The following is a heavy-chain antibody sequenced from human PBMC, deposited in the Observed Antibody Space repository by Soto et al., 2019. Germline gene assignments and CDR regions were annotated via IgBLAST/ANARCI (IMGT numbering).Heavy chain of an antibody. CDR2: INHSGST. J-gene: IGHJ4*02. V-gene: IGHV4-34*01. CDR1: GGSFSGYY. CDR3: ARGVATISLSHFDY. Sequence: PSETLSLTCAVYGGSFSGYYWSWIRQPPGKGLEWIGEINHSGSTNYNPSLKSRVTISVDTSKNQFSLKLSSVTAADTAVYYCARGVATISLSHFDYWGQGTLVTVS. D-gene: IGHD5-12*01.